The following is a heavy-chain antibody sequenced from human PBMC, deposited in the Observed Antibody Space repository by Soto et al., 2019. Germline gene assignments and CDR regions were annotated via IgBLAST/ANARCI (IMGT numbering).Heavy chain of an antibody. CDR2: IYYSGST. Sequence: SETLSLTCTVSGGSISSSSYYWGWIRQPQGKGLEWIGSIYYSGSTYYNPSLKSRVTISVDTSKNQFSLKLSSVTAADTAVYYCARGSSSSLDYWGQGTLVTVSS. V-gene: IGHV4-39*01. CDR3: ARGSSSSLDY. CDR1: GGSISSSSYY. J-gene: IGHJ4*02. D-gene: IGHD6-6*01.